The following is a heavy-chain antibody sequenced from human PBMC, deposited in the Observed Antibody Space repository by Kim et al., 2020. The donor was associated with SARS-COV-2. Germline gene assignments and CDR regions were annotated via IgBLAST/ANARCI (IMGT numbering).Heavy chain of an antibody. V-gene: IGHV1-69*13. D-gene: IGHD3-3*01. J-gene: IGHJ5*02. CDR1: GGTFSSYA. Sequence: SVKVSCKASGGTFSSYAISWVRQAPGQGLEWMGGIIPIFGTANYAQKFQGRVTITADESTSTAYMELSSLRSEDTAVYYCASLYDDFWSGFPKSNWFDPWGQGTLVTVSS. CDR3: ASLYDDFWSGFPKSNWFDP. CDR2: IIPIFGTA.